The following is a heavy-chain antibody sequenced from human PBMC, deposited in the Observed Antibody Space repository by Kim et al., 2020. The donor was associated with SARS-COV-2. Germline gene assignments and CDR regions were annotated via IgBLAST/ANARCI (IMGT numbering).Heavy chain of an antibody. CDR2: IYYTGST. CDR3: ARDRGSRDGYLIGYFDV. Sequence: SETLSLTCTVSGGSISSSSYYWGWIRQPPGKGLEWIADIYYTGSTYYNPSLKSRVIISVDTSKNQFSLKLSSVTAADTAVYYCARDRGSRDGYLIGYFDVWGSGTQVTVSS. V-gene: IGHV4-39*07. J-gene: IGHJ2*01. D-gene: IGHD3-10*01. CDR1: GGSISSSSYY.